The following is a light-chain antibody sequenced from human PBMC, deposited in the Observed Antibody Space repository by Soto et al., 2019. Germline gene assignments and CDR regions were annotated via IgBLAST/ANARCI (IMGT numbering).Light chain of an antibody. V-gene: IGLV3-21*04. Sequence: SYELTQPPSVSVAPGKTARITCGGNNIGSKSVHWYQQKPGQAPVVVIYYDSDRPSGIPERFSGSNSGNTATLTISRVEAGDEADYYCQVWDSSSDHRVVFGGGTKVTVL. J-gene: IGLJ2*01. CDR1: NIGSKS. CDR2: YDS. CDR3: QVWDSSSDHRVV.